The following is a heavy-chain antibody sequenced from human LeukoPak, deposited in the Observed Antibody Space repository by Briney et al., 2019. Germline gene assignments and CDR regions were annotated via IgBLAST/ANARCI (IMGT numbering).Heavy chain of an antibody. CDR1: GFTFISHP. V-gene: IGHV3-30*01. Sequence: GGSLRLSCAASGFTFISHPMHWLRQAPGKGLEWVAVMSYDGGQKYYPDSVKGRFTISRGISKNTLYLQMNSLRPEDTAVYYCVRGRAVSGSEEGDYWGQGALVIVSP. J-gene: IGHJ4*02. CDR2: MSYDGGQK. D-gene: IGHD3-10*01. CDR3: VRGRAVSGSEEGDY.